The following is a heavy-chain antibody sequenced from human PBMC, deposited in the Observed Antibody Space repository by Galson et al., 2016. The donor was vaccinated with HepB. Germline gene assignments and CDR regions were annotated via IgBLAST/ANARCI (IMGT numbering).Heavy chain of an antibody. CDR1: GFTVSDNH. CDR3: GKDWGSLWESSGKGMDV. CDR2: ISWDGRSP. Sequence: SLRLSCAAAGFTVSDNHVTWIRQAPGKGLEWPALISWDGRSPDYADSVRGRFTISRDNRQNILYLQMNSLTTEDTALYYCGKDWGSLWESSGKGMDVWGQGTTVIVSS. D-gene: IGHD3-10*01. V-gene: IGHV3-43*01. J-gene: IGHJ6*02.